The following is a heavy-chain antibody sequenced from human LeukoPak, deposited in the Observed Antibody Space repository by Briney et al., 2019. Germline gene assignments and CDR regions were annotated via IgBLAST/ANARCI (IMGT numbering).Heavy chain of an antibody. J-gene: IGHJ4*02. Sequence: SETLSLICTVSGGSISSSSYYWGWIRQPPGKGLEWIGSIYYSGSTYYNPSLKSRVTISVDTSKNQFSLKLSSVTAADTAVYYCARKGDSSSSLDYWGQGTLVTVSS. V-gene: IGHV4-39*01. CDR3: ARKGDSSSSLDY. CDR1: GGSISSSSYY. CDR2: IYYSGST. D-gene: IGHD6-13*01.